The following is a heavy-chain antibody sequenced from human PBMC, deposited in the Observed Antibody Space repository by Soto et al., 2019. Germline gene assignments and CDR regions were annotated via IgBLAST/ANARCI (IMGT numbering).Heavy chain of an antibody. D-gene: IGHD1-1*01. CDR1: GFTFSSYG. J-gene: IGHJ4*02. CDR3: AKQEGVGYNDGHFDY. CDR2: ISYDGSNK. Sequence: QVQLVESGGGVVQPGRSLRLSCAASGFTFSSYGIHWVRQAPGKGLAWVAVISYDGSNKYYADSVKGRFTISRDNSKNTLYLRMNSMRAEDTAIYYCAKQEGVGYNDGHFDYWGQGTLVTVSS. V-gene: IGHV3-30*18.